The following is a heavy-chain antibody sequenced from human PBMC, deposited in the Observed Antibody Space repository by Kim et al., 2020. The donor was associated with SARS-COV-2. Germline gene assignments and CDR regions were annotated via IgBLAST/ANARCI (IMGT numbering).Heavy chain of an antibody. J-gene: IGHJ4*02. CDR3: ARNQVDSSGYYLGY. V-gene: IGHV3-33*01. Sequence: GGSLRLSCAASGFTFSSYGMHWVRQAPGKGLEWVAVIWYDGSNKYYADSVKGRFTISRDNSKNTLYLQMNSLRAEDTAVYYCARNQVDSSGYYLGYWGQGTLVTVSS. CDR1: GFTFSSYG. CDR2: IWYDGSNK. D-gene: IGHD3-22*01.